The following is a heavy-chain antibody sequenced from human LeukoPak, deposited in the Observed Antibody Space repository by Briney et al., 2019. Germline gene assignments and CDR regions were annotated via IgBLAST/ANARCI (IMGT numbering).Heavy chain of an antibody. CDR2: ISSSSDYI. CDR1: GFTFSSCS. V-gene: IGHV3-21*01. J-gene: IGHJ4*02. CDR3: ANTYCSGGSCYWAFDY. D-gene: IGHD2-15*01. Sequence: PGGSLRLSCAASGFTFSSCSMNWVRQAPGKGLEWVSSISSSSDYIYYADSMKGRFTISRDDAKNSLYLQMNSLRAEDTAVYYCANTYCSGGSCYWAFDYWGQGTLVTVSS.